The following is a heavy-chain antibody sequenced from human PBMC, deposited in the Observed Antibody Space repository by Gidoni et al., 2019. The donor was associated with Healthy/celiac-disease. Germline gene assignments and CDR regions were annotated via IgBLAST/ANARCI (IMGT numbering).Heavy chain of an antibody. CDR3: ARGGSSGWNNYFDY. CDR2: ISYDGSNK. CDR1: GFTFSSYA. J-gene: IGHJ4*02. D-gene: IGHD6-19*01. V-gene: IGHV3-30-3*01. Sequence: QVQLVESGGGVVQPGRSLRLSCAASGFTFSSYAMHWVRQAPGKGLEWVAVISYDGSNKYYADSVKGRFTISRDNSKNTLYLQMNSLRAEDTAVYYCARGGSSGWNNYFDYWGQGTLVTVSS.